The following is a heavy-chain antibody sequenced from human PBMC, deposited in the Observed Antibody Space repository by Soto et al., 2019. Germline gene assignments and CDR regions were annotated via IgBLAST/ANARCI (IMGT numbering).Heavy chain of an antibody. CDR2: IYYSGST. V-gene: IGHV4-39*01. CDR3: ARRLGLRWFVFDY. Sequence: QLQLQESGPGLVKPSETLSLTCTVSGGSISSSSYYWGWIRQPPGKGLEWIGSIYYSGSTYYNPSLKSRVTISVATSKNQFSLKLSSVTAADTAVYYCARRLGLRWFVFDYWGQGTLVTVSS. CDR1: GGSISSSSYY. J-gene: IGHJ4*02. D-gene: IGHD4-17*01.